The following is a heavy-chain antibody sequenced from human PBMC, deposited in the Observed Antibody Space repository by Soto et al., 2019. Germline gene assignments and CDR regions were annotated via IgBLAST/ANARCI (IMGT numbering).Heavy chain of an antibody. Sequence: GGSLRLSCAASGFTFSSYGMHWVRQAPGKGLEWVAVIWYDGSNKYYADSVKGRFTISRDNSKNTLYLQMNSLRAEDTAVYYCARSGRHDYGDANFDYWGQGTLVTVSS. CDR2: IWYDGSNK. J-gene: IGHJ4*02. V-gene: IGHV3-33*01. D-gene: IGHD4-17*01. CDR3: ARSGRHDYGDANFDY. CDR1: GFTFSSYG.